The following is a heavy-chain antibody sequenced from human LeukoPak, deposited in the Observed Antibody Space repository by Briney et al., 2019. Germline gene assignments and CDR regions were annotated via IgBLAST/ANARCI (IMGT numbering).Heavy chain of an antibody. CDR2: IWYDGSNK. CDR1: GFTFSSYG. CDR3: ARGRGEFTPDY. J-gene: IGHJ4*02. Sequence: GGSLRLSSAQSGFTFSSYGMRWVRPGPGTGLEWVAVIWYDGSNKYYADFVMCRFNISRDNYKNTLYLQMNSLRAEDTAVYYCARGRGEFTPDYWGQGTLVTVSS. V-gene: IGHV3-33*01. D-gene: IGHD3-10*01.